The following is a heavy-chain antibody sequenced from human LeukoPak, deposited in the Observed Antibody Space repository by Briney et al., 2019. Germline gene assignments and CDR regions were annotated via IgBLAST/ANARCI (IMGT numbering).Heavy chain of an antibody. CDR3: ATPYPREYCSSTTCYFNY. CDR2: IYPGDSDT. Sequence: GESLKISCKGSGYSFTSYWIGWVRQMPGKGLEWMGIIYPGDSDTRYSPPFQGQVTISADKSISTAYLQWSSLRASDTAMYYCATPYPREYCSSTTCYFNYWGQGTLVTVSS. D-gene: IGHD2-2*01. V-gene: IGHV5-51*01. J-gene: IGHJ4*02. CDR1: GYSFTSYW.